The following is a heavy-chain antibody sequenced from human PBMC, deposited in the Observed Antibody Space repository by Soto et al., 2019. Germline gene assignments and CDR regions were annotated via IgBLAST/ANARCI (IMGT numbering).Heavy chain of an antibody. CDR1: GYTFTGYY. D-gene: IGHD6-13*01. CDR3: ASWGAAAGDYYYYSMDV. CDR2: INPNSGGT. V-gene: IGHV1-2*02. J-gene: IGHJ6*02. Sequence: ASVKVSCKASGYTFTGYYMHWVRQAPGQGLEWMGWINPNSGGTNYAQKFQGRVTMTRDTSISTAYMELSRLRSDDTAVYYCASWGAAAGDYYYYSMDVWGQGTTVTVSS.